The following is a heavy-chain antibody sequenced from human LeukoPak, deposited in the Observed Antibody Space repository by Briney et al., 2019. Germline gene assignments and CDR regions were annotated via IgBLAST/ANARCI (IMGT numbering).Heavy chain of an antibody. Sequence: GGSLRLSCAASGFPFNTYEMHWVRQAPGKGLEWVAVISYDGSNKYYADSVKGRFTISRDNSKNTLYLQMNSLRAEDTAVYYCARIPLWFGELLWGAFDIWGQGTMVTVSS. D-gene: IGHD3-10*01. CDR1: GFPFNTYE. V-gene: IGHV3-30*04. J-gene: IGHJ3*02. CDR2: ISYDGSNK. CDR3: ARIPLWFGELLWGAFDI.